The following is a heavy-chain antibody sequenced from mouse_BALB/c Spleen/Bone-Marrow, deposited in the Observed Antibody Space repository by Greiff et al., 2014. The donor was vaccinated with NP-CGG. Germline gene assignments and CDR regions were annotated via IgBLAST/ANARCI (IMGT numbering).Heavy chain of an antibody. V-gene: IGHV1-54*01. Sequence: QVQLQQSGAELVRPGTSVKVSCKASGYAFTNYLIEWVKQRPGRGLEWIGMINPGSGGTNYNEKYKSKATLTADKSSSTAYMQLSSLTSDDSAVYFCARRDGSYFDYWGQGTTLTVSS. CDR1: GYAFTNYL. J-gene: IGHJ2*01. D-gene: IGHD3-3*01. CDR3: ARRDGSYFDY. CDR2: INPGSGGT.